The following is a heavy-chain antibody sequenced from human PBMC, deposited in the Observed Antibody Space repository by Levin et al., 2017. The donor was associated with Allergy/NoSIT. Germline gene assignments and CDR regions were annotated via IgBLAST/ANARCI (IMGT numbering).Heavy chain of an antibody. CDR1: GFTFSSYT. CDR3: ARDRWQNPLVRGVIMDY. Sequence: GESLKISCAASGFTFSSYTMNWVRQAPGKGLEWVSSIGSRGTYIYYADSMKGRFTISRDNAKNSLFLQMNSLRAEDTAVYYCARDRWQNPLVRGVIMDYWGQGTLVTVSS. D-gene: IGHD3-10*01. CDR2: IGSRGTYI. V-gene: IGHV3-21*01. J-gene: IGHJ4*02.